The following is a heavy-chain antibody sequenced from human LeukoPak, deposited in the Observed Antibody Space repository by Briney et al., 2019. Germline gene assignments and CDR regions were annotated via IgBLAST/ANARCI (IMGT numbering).Heavy chain of an antibody. CDR1: GGSINSYY. CDR2: IYYSGSP. Sequence: SETLSLTCTVSGGSINSYYWNWIRQPPGKGLELIGYIYYSGSPTYNPSLKSRVTISVDTSKNQFSLQLSSVTAADTAVCYCAGDVMSTALDAFDVWGQGTMVTVSS. J-gene: IGHJ3*01. D-gene: IGHD1-1*01. CDR3: AGDVMSTALDAFDV. V-gene: IGHV4-59*13.